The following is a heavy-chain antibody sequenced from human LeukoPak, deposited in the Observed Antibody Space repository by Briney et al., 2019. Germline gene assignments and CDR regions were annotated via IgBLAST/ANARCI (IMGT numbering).Heavy chain of an antibody. D-gene: IGHD3-16*02. J-gene: IGHJ6*03. CDR1: GYAFTGYY. CDR3: ARLVTNYYYYYMDV. CDR2: INPNSGGT. V-gene: IGHV1-2*02. Sequence: ASVKVSCMASGYAFTGYYMHWVRPAPGQGLAWMGWINPNSGGTNHAQKFQGRVTMTRDTSISTAYLELSRLRSDDTAVYYCARLVTNYYYYYMDVWGKGTTVTVSS.